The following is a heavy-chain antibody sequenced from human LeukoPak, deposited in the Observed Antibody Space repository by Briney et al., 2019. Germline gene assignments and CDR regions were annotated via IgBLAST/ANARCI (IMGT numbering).Heavy chain of an antibody. D-gene: IGHD6-6*01. Sequence: SETLSLTCTVSGGSISSYYWSWIRQPPGKGLEWIGSIYYSGSTYYNPSLKSRVTISVDTSKNQFSLKLSSVTAADTAVYYCARERYSSSSPTWKFDYWGQGTLVTVSS. J-gene: IGHJ4*02. CDR2: IYYSGST. CDR1: GGSISSYY. V-gene: IGHV4-39*07. CDR3: ARERYSSSSPTWKFDY.